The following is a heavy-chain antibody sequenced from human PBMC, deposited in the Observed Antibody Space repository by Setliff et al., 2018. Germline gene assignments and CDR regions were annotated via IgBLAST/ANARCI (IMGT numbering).Heavy chain of an antibody. V-gene: IGHV4-59*05. D-gene: IGHD3-3*01. CDR2: IYYRGTT. J-gene: IGHJ6*03. CDR1: GGSVDSYY. CDR3: ARMSGFLYMDV. Sequence: SETLSLTCTVSGGSVDSYYWSWIRQPPGKGLELIGRIYYRGTTYYNASLRSRLTISVDTSKNQFSLKLTSVTAADTAVYYCARMSGFLYMDVWGKGTTVTVSS.